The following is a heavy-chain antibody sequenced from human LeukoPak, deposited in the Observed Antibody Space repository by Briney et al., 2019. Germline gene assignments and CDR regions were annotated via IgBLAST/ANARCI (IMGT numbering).Heavy chain of an antibody. CDR2: IYYSGST. V-gene: IGHV4-38-2*01. J-gene: IGHJ4*02. Sequence: SETLSLTCDVSGYSISSGHYWGWIRQPPGKGLEWIGSIYYSGSTYYNPSLKSRVTISVDTSKNQFSLKLSSVTDADTAVYYCARPGEVYYYDSSGYPAHYFDYWGQGTLVTVSS. D-gene: IGHD3-22*01. CDR1: GYSISSGHY. CDR3: ARPGEVYYYDSSGYPAHYFDY.